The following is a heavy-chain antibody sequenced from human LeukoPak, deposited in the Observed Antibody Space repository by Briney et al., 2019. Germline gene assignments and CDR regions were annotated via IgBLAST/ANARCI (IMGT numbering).Heavy chain of an antibody. D-gene: IGHD3-9*01. CDR1: GFTVSSNY. V-gene: IGHV3-66*01. Sequence: GGSLRLPCAASGFTVSSNYMSWVRQAPGKGLEWVSVIYSGGSTYYADSVKGRFTISRDNSKNTLYLQMNGLRAEDTAVYYCAREGGSNYDILTGYSHSVDYWGQGTLVTVSS. CDR2: IYSGGST. CDR3: AREGGSNYDILTGYSHSVDY. J-gene: IGHJ4*02.